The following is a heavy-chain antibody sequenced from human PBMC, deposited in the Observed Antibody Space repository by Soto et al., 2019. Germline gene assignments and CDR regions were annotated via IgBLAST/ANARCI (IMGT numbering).Heavy chain of an antibody. CDR3: ARGIAAAGVYNWFDP. CDR1: GGSISSGGYY. D-gene: IGHD6-13*01. V-gene: IGHV4-31*03. Sequence: QVQLQESGPGLVKPSQTLSLTCTVSGGSISSGGYYWSWIRQHPGKGLEWIGYIYYSGSTYYNPSLKSRVTISVDTSKNQFSLKLSSVTAADTAVYYCARGIAAAGVYNWFDPWGQGTLVTVSS. J-gene: IGHJ5*02. CDR2: IYYSGST.